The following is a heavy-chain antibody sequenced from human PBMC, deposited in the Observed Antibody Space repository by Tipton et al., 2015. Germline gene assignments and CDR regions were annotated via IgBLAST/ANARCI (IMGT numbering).Heavy chain of an antibody. V-gene: IGHV4-39*02. CDR3: AREVWYNDSTGYDY. D-gene: IGHD3-22*01. J-gene: IGHJ4*02. CDR2: IYHSGNP. CDR1: GGSISTDSYY. Sequence: TLSLTCNVSGGSISTDSYYWGWIRQSPGEGLEWIGTIYHSGNPRYNPSLKSRAIISVDTSKNQFSLKLSSVTATDTALYYCAREVWYNDSTGYDYWGQGTLVTVSS.